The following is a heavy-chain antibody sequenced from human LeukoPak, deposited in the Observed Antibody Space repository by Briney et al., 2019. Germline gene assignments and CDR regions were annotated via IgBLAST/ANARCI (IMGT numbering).Heavy chain of an antibody. Sequence: SETLSLTFAVYGGSFSGYYWSWIRQPPGKGLEWIGEINHSGSTNYNPSLKSRVTISVDTSKNQFSLKLSSVTAADTAVYYCARVDRPGLVSGYSPYYYGMDVWGQGTTVTVSS. V-gene: IGHV4-34*01. CDR1: GGSFSGYY. CDR2: INHSGST. D-gene: IGHD3-3*01. J-gene: IGHJ6*02. CDR3: ARVDRPGLVSGYSPYYYGMDV.